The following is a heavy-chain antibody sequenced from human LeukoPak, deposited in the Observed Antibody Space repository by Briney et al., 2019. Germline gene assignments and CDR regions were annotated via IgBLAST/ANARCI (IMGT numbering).Heavy chain of an antibody. CDR1: GFTFSSYA. J-gene: IGHJ6*03. Sequence: GGSLRLSCAASGFTFSSYAMHWVRQAPGKGLEWVAVISYDGSNKYYADSVKGRFTISRDNSKNTLYLQMNSLRAEDTAVYYCARDRVVVAHHYYYYMDVWGKGTTVTVSS. CDR2: ISYDGSNK. V-gene: IGHV3-30*04. CDR3: ARDRVVVAHHYYYYMDV. D-gene: IGHD2-15*01.